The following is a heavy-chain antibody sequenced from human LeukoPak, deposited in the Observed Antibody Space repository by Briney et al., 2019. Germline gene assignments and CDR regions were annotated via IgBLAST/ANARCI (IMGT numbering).Heavy chain of an antibody. Sequence: GGSLRLSCAASGFTFDDYAMRWVRPAPGKGLQGVSGISWNSGSIGYADSVKGRFTISSDNAKNSLYLQMNSLRAEDTALYYCAKGRDYVDTAPVDYWGQGTLVTVSS. J-gene: IGHJ4*02. CDR3: AKGRDYVDTAPVDY. D-gene: IGHD5-18*01. CDR1: GFTFDDYA. V-gene: IGHV3-9*01. CDR2: ISWNSGSI.